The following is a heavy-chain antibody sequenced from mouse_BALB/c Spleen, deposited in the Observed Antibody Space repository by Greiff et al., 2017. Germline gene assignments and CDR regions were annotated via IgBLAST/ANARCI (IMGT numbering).Heavy chain of an antibody. CDR1: GFTFSSFG. J-gene: IGHJ4*01. Sequence: EVMLVESGGSLVQPGGSRKLSCAASGFTFSSFGMHWVRQAPEKGLEWVAYISSGSSTIYYADTVKGRFTISRDNPKNTLFLQMTSLRSEDTAMYYCARGEVRRYAMDDWGQGTSVTVSS. D-gene: IGHD2-14*01. CDR2: ISSGSSTI. CDR3: ARGEVRRYAMDD. V-gene: IGHV5-17*02.